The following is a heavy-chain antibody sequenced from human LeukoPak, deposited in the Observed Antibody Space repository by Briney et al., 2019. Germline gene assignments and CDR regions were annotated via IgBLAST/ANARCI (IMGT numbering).Heavy chain of an antibody. Sequence: GGSLRLSCAASGFTFSSYAMSWVRQAPGKGLEWVSAISGSGGSTYYADSVKGRFTISRDNAKNSLYLQMNSLRAEDTALYYCAREDCSSTSCYLNDYYYYMDVWGKGTTVTVSS. CDR1: GFTFSSYA. J-gene: IGHJ6*03. V-gene: IGHV3-23*01. D-gene: IGHD2-2*01. CDR3: AREDCSSTSCYLNDYYYYMDV. CDR2: ISGSGGST.